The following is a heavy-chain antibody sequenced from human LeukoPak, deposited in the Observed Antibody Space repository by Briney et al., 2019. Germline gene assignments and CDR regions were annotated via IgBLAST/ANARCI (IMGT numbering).Heavy chain of an antibody. D-gene: IGHD3-3*01. Sequence: SETLSLTCAVYGGSFSGYYWSWIRQPPGKGLEWIGEINHSGSTNYNPSLKSRVTISVDTSKNQFSLKLSSVTAADTAVYYCASGEWIDYWGQGTLVTVSS. V-gene: IGHV4-34*01. CDR3: ASGEWIDY. CDR2: INHSGST. CDR1: GGSFSGYY. J-gene: IGHJ4*02.